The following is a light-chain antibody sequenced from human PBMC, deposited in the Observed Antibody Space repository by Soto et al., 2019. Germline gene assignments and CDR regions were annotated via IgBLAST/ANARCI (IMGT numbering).Light chain of an antibody. V-gene: IGKV1-5*01. CDR1: QSISDW. Sequence: DVQLIQSPSTLSASVGESVTITCRVSQSISDWVAWYQQKPGKAPKLLIYDATSSESGVPSRFSSSGSGTEFTLTISSLQPDDFATYYCQQYESFSQTFGQGTKV. CDR3: QQYESFSQT. J-gene: IGKJ2*01. CDR2: DAT.